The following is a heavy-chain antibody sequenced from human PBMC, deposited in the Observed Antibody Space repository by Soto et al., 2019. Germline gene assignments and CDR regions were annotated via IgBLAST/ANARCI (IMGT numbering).Heavy chain of an antibody. CDR3: ARASIAAAGTADY. V-gene: IGHV3-33*01. J-gene: IGHJ4*02. Sequence: QVQLVESGGGVVQPGRSLRLSCAASGFTFSSYGMHWVRQAPGKGLEWVAVIWYDGSNKYYADSVKGRFTISRDNSKNTLYLQMNSLRAEDTAVYYCARASIAAAGTADYWGQGTLVTVSS. CDR2: IWYDGSNK. CDR1: GFTFSSYG. D-gene: IGHD6-13*01.